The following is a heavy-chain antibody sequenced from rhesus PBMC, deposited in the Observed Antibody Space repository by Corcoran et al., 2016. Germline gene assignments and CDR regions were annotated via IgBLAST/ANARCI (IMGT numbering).Heavy chain of an antibody. CDR3: ARKGSSLHCDF. D-gene: IGHD4-4*01. J-gene: IGHJ1*01. CDR2: IYGKSAGT. V-gene: IGHV4S9*01. CDR1: GGSISDYYY. Sequence: QVQLQESGPGLVKPSETLSLTCAVSGGSISDYYYWNWIRQPPGKGLEWSGNIYGKSAGTDYNPSRKSRDTMSKDTTKNQVCLKLSSGTAADTAVYYCARKGSSLHCDFWGQGALVTVSS.